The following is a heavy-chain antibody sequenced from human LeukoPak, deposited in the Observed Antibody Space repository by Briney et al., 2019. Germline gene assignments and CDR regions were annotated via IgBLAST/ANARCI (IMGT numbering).Heavy chain of an antibody. Sequence: PGGSLRLSCAASGFTFNSYGMSWVRQAPGKGLEWVSYISSSSSTIYYADSVKGRFTISRDNAKNSLYLQLNSLRAEDTAVYYCARRPPYGSGSYYASNRPRPYNWFDPWGQGTLVTVSS. V-gene: IGHV3-48*01. CDR2: ISSSSSTI. CDR1: GFTFNSYG. CDR3: ARRPPYGSGSYYASNRPRPYNWFDP. D-gene: IGHD3-10*01. J-gene: IGHJ5*02.